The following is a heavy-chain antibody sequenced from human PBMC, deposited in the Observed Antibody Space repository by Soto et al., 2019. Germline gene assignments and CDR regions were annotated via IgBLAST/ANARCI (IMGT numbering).Heavy chain of an antibody. CDR3: TRRRDWTAMDPLDY. J-gene: IGHJ4*02. CDR1: GFSLSDSA. V-gene: IGHV3-73*02. D-gene: IGHD5-18*01. CDR2: IRRKVNTYAT. Sequence: EVQLVESGGGLVQPGGSLKLSCAASGFSLSDSAMHWVRQTSGKGLEWVGRIRRKVNTYATAYAASVKGRFTISRDDSIGTTYLQMNSLKAEDTAVYYCTRRRDWTAMDPLDYWGQGTLVTVSS.